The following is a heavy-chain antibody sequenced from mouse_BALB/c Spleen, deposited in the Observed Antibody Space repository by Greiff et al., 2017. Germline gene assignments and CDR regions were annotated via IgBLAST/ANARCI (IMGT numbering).Heavy chain of an antibody. Sequence: EVQLHQSGPGLVKPSQSLSLTCTVTGYSITSDYAWNWLRQFPGNKLEWMGYISYSGSTCYHPSLKRRISITRDTSKNQFFLQLSSVTTEDTATYYCARGGGFGYWGQGTLVTVSA. J-gene: IGHJ3*01. CDR1: GYSITSDYA. CDR3: ARGGGFGY. CDR2: ISYSGST. V-gene: IGHV3-2*02.